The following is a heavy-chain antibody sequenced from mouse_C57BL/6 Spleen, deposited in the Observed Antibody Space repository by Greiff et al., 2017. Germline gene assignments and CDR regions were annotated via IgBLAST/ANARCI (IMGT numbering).Heavy chain of an antibody. CDR1: GYTFTSYW. CDR2: IHPTSGST. J-gene: IGHJ4*01. V-gene: IGHV1-64*01. D-gene: IGHD1-1*01. CDR3: ASSYLYAMDY. Sequence: QVQLKQPGAELVKPGASVKLSCKASGYTFTSYWMHWVKQRPGQGLEWIGMIHPTSGSTNYNETFKSKATLTVDKSSSTAYMQLSSLTSEDSAVYYCASSYLYAMDYWGQGTSVTVSS.